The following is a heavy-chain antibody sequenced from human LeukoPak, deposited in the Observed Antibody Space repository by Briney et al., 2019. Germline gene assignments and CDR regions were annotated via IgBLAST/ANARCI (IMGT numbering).Heavy chain of an antibody. CDR2: LSDSGGST. V-gene: IGHV3-23*01. J-gene: IGHJ5*02. CDR3: ARGGLSSSWYIRFDP. Sequence: GGSLRLSCLASGFTFSHYGMTWVRQAPGKGLEWVAALSDSGGSTYYADSVKGRLTISRDNSKNTLYLQINILRAEDTAVYYCARGGLSSSWYIRFDPWGQGTLVTVSS. CDR1: GFTFSHYG. D-gene: IGHD6-13*01.